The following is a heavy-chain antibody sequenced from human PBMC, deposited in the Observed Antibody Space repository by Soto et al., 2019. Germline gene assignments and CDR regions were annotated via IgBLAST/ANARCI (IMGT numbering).Heavy chain of an antibody. D-gene: IGHD1-26*01. CDR1: GGSISSYY. CDR2: IYYSGST. CDR3: ARESWDHYFDY. V-gene: IGHV4-59*01. Sequence: SETLSLTCTISGGSISSYYWSWIRQPPGKGLEWIGYIYYSGSTNYNPSLKSRVTISVDTSKNQFSLKLSSVTAADTAVYYCARESWDHYFDYWAQGTLVTVSS. J-gene: IGHJ4*02.